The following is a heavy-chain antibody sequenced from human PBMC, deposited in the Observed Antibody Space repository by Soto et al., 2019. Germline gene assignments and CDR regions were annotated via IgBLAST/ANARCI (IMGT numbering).Heavy chain of an antibody. J-gene: IGHJ4*02. CDR3: ARHDIVAVPAVFAS. Sequence: SETLSLTCTVSGGSIRSYCWSWIRQPPGKGLEWIGYIYYSGSTNYNPSLKSRVTVSVDTSKNQFSLRLSSVTAADTAVYYCARHDIVAVPAVFASWGQGTLVTVSS. V-gene: IGHV4-59*08. CDR1: GGSIRSYC. D-gene: IGHD2-2*01. CDR2: IYYSGST.